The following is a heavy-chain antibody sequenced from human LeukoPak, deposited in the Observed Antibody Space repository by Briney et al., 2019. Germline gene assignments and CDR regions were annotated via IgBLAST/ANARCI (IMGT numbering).Heavy chain of an antibody. CDR1: GFTFSSYG. Sequence: GGSLRLSCAASGFTFSSYGMHCVRQAPGKGLEWVAVIWYDGSNKYYADSVKGRFTISRDNSKNTLYLQMNSLRAEDTAVYYCARVLRQFGDDAFDIWGKGTMVTVSS. D-gene: IGHD3-10*01. J-gene: IGHJ3*02. CDR3: ARVLRQFGDDAFDI. V-gene: IGHV3-33*01. CDR2: IWYDGSNK.